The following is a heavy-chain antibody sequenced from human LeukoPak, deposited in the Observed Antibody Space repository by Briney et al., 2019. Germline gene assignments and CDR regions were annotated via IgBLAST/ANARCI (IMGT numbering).Heavy chain of an antibody. CDR1: GYTFTSYY. CDR2: INPSGGST. Sequence: ASVKVSCKASGYTFTSYYMHWVRQAPGQGLEWVGIINPSGGSTSYAQKFQGRVTMTRDTSTSTVYMELSSLRSEDTAVYYCASVRSQRWLQSDAFDIWGQGTMVTVSS. D-gene: IGHD5-24*01. CDR3: ASVRSQRWLQSDAFDI. V-gene: IGHV1-46*01. J-gene: IGHJ3*02.